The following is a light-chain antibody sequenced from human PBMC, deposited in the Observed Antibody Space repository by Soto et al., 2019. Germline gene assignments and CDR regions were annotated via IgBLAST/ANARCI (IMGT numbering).Light chain of an antibody. CDR2: DVS. J-gene: IGLJ7*01. V-gene: IGLV2-14*01. Sequence: QSALTQPASVSGSPGQSITISCTGTSSDVGGYNYVSWYQQHPGKDPKLMIYDVSNRPSGVSNRFSGSKSGNTASLTISGRQAEDEADYDCSSYTSIRTAVFGGCTQLTVL. CDR3: SSYTSIRTAV. CDR1: SSDVGGYNY.